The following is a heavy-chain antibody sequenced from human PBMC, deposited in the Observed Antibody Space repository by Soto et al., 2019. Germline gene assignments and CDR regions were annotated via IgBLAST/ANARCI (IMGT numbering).Heavy chain of an antibody. CDR1: GYTFTSYD. V-gene: IGHV1-8*01. J-gene: IGHJ4*02. CDR2: MNPNSGNT. Sequence: QVQLVQSGAEVKKPGASVKVSCKASGYTFTSYDINWVRQATGQGLEWMGWMNPNSGNTGYAQKIQGRGTMTRNTSISTAYMVLSSLRSEDTSVYYCAITHLRFGEHHYWGQGTLVTVSS. CDR3: AITHLRFGEHHY. D-gene: IGHD3-10*01.